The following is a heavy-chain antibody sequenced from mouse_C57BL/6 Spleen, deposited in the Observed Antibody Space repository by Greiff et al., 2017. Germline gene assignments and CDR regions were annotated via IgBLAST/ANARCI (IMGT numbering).Heavy chain of an antibody. CDR2: IYPGDGDT. Sequence: VQLQQSGPELVKPGASVKISCKASGYAFSSSWMNWVKQRPGKGLEWIGRIYPGDGDTNYNGKFKGKATLTADKSSSTAYMQLSSLTSEDSAVYFCARPYDYDEDWFAYWGQGTLVTVSA. V-gene: IGHV1-82*01. J-gene: IGHJ3*01. D-gene: IGHD2-4*01. CDR3: ARPYDYDEDWFAY. CDR1: GYAFSSSW.